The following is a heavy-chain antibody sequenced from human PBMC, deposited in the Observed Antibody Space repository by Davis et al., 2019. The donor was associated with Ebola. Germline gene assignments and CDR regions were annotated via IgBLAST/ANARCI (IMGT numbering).Heavy chain of an antibody. CDR2: ISSSGSTI. D-gene: IGHD3-22*01. V-gene: IGHV3-11*01. Sequence: PGGSLRLSCAASGFTFSDYYMSWIRQAPGKGLEWVSYISSSGSTIYYADSVKGRFTISRDNAKNSLYLQMNSLRAEDTAVYYCARAHDSSGYYYYYGMDVWGQGTTVTVSS. J-gene: IGHJ6*02. CDR1: GFTFSDYY. CDR3: ARAHDSSGYYYYYGMDV.